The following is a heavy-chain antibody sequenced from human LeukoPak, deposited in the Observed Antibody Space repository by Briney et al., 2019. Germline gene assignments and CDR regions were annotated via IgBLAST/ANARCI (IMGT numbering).Heavy chain of an antibody. CDR1: GGSISNYY. V-gene: IGHV4-59*01. J-gene: IGHJ5*02. D-gene: IGHD1-1*01. CDR3: ARGGFLDPFDP. CDR2: NHYSGNT. Sequence: SETLSLTCTLSGGSISNYYWNWMRQPPGKGLEWIGYNHYSGNTKYNPSLKSRVTISVDTSKNQFSLKLSSVTAADTAVYYCARGGFLDPFDPWGQGTLVTVSS.